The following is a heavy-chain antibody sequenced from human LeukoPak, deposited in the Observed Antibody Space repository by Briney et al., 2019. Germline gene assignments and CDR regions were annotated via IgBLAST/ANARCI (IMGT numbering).Heavy chain of an antibody. CDR1: GFTFSDYY. J-gene: IGHJ3*02. V-gene: IGHV3-11*04. CDR3: AREIGLVATDTAMAYDAFDI. D-gene: IGHD5-18*01. CDR2: ISSSGSTI. Sequence: GGSLRLSCAASGFTFSDYYMSWIRQAPGKGLEWVSYISSSGSTIYYADTVKGRFTISRDNAKNSLYLKMNSLRAEDTAVYYCAREIGLVATDTAMAYDAFDIWGQGTMVTVSS.